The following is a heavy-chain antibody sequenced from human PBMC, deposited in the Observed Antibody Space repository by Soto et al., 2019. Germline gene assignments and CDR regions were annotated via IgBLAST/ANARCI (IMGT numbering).Heavy chain of an antibody. CDR3: SRGTYYPQSSGLHADY. CDR2: ISSDGNHQ. V-gene: IGHV3-30*03. D-gene: IGHD3-22*01. J-gene: IGHJ4*02. Sequence: GPLRLSCATSVFMFNDYAMYWVRQAPGQGLEWVAMISSDGNHQFYVDNVRGRFTVSRDNSKNTLNLQMNSLRPEDTAVYYCSRGTYYPQSSGLHADYWGPGTVVTVSS. CDR1: VFMFNDYA.